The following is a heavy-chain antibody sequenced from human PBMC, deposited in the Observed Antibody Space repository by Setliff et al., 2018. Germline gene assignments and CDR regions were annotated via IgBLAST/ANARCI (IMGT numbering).Heavy chain of an antibody. J-gene: IGHJ3*01. D-gene: IGHD6-19*01. CDR3: ATVGSPVAGDDAFDV. Sequence: PSETLSLTCSFSDCSLAKCYYWGWIRQDPGKGLEWIGSVYHDGKTNYSPSLKSRLIISVDTSNNQFSLKLDSVTAADTAMYFCATVGSPVAGDDAFDVWGQGTMVTVSS. CDR1: DCSLAKCYY. CDR2: VYHDGKT. V-gene: IGHV4-38-2*02.